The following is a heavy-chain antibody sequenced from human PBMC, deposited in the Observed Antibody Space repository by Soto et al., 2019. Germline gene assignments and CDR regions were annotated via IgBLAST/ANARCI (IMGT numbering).Heavy chain of an antibody. CDR3: ARDIVVVVAATQARDRWFDP. CDR2: IYYSGST. Sequence: QVQLQESGPGLVKPSETLSLTCTVSGGSVSSGSYYWSWIRQPPGKGLEWIGYIYYSGSTNYNPSLQRRVTISVDTSKNQFSLKLSSVTAADTAVYYCARDIVVVVAATQARDRWFDPWGQGTLVTVSS. V-gene: IGHV4-61*01. D-gene: IGHD2-15*01. J-gene: IGHJ5*02. CDR1: GGSVSSGSYY.